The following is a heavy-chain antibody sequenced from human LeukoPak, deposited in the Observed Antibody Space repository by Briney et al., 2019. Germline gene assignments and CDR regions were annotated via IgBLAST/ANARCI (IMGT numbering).Heavy chain of an antibody. J-gene: IGHJ3*02. Sequence: GRSLRLSCAASGFTFSSYAMSWVRQAPGKGLEWVSAISGSGGSTYYADSVKGRFTISRDNSKNTLYLQMNSLRAEDTAVYYCAKEYAIFGVVMNAFDIWGQGTMVTVSS. CDR3: AKEYAIFGVVMNAFDI. CDR1: GFTFSSYA. CDR2: ISGSGGST. D-gene: IGHD3-3*01. V-gene: IGHV3-23*01.